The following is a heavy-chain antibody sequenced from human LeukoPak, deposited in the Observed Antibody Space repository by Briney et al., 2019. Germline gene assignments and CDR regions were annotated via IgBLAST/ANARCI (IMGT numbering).Heavy chain of an antibody. V-gene: IGHV5-10-1*01. CDR3: ASLTHDI. J-gene: IGHJ4*02. CDR1: GDNFRGYW. Sequence: GESLKISCEGSGDNFRGYWISWVRQMPEKGLEWMGRIDTDDSYTYYSPSLEGHVGMSADESPATAYLQCESLKSSVTAIYYCASLTHDIWGQGTLVTVSS. CDR2: IDTDDSYT.